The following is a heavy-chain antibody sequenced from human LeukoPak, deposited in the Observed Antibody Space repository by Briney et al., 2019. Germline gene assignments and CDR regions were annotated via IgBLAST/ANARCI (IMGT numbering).Heavy chain of an antibody. CDR2: INAGNGNT. J-gene: IGHJ4*02. Sequence: ASVKASCKASGYTFTSYAMHWVRQAPGQRLEWMGWINAGNGNTKYSQKFQGRVTITRDTSASTAYMELSSLRSEDTAVYYCARSRYSSGWRDHFDYWGQGTLVTVSS. D-gene: IGHD6-19*01. V-gene: IGHV1-3*01. CDR1: GYTFTSYA. CDR3: ARSRYSSGWRDHFDY.